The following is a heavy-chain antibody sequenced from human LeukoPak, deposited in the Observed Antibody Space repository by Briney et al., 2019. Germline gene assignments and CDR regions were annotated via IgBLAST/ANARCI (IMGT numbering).Heavy chain of an antibody. J-gene: IGHJ5*02. CDR2: INPNSGST. CDR3: ARRSRTIAAAGGTHWFDP. V-gene: IGHV1-2*02. D-gene: IGHD6-13*01. CDR1: GYTFTGYY. Sequence: ASVKVSCKASGYTFTGYYMHWVRQAPGQGLEWMGWINPNSGSTNYAQKFQGRVTMTRDTSISTAYMELSRLRSDDTAVYYCARRSRTIAAAGGTHWFDPWGQGTLVTVSS.